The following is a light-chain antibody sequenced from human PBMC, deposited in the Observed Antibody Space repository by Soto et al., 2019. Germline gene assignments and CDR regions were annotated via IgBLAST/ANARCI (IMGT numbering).Light chain of an antibody. CDR1: SSDVGSYNR. CDR3: SSYTSSSLPV. V-gene: IGLV2-18*02. J-gene: IGLJ2*01. Sequence: QSALTQPPSVSGSPGQSVTISCTGTSSDVGSYNRVSWYQQPPGTAPKLMIYEVSNRPSGVPDRFSGSKSGNTASLTIPGLQAEDEADYYCSSYTSSSLPVFGGGTKLTVL. CDR2: EVS.